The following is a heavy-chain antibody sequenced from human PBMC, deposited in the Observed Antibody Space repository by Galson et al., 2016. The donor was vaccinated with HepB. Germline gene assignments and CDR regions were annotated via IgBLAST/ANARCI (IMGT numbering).Heavy chain of an antibody. CDR2: IYPGDSNS. V-gene: IGHV5-51*01. CDR1: GYSFTSYW. CDR3: ASHVGSRSWSCAFDI. J-gene: IGHJ3*02. D-gene: IGHD6-19*01. Sequence: QSGAEVKKPGESVKISCKGSGYSFTSYWIVWVRQMPGKGLECMGAIYPGDSNSKYSPSFQGQVTMSAEKSTSPAYLQWSSLKASDTSIYYLASHVGSRSWSCAFDIWGQGTMVTVSS.